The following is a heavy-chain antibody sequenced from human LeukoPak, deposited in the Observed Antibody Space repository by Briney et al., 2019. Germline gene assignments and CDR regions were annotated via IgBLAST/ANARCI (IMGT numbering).Heavy chain of an antibody. D-gene: IGHD3-3*01. Sequence: SVKVSCKASGGTFSSYAISWVRQAPGQGLEWMGGIIPIFGTANYAQKFQGRVTITADESTSTAYMELSSLRSEDTAVYYCASRTTIFGVVISDYYGMDVWGQGTTVTASS. J-gene: IGHJ6*02. CDR2: IIPIFGTA. V-gene: IGHV1-69*13. CDR3: ASRTTIFGVVISDYYGMDV. CDR1: GGTFSSYA.